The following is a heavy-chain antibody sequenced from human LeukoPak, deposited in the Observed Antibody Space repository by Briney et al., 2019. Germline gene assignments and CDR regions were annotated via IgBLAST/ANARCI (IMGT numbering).Heavy chain of an antibody. CDR1: GFTFSSYA. J-gene: IGHJ4*02. D-gene: IGHD6-19*01. CDR2: ISGSGDNT. CDR3: ARDLPVAGTDY. Sequence: PGGSLRLSCAASGFTFSSYAMSWVRQVPGKGLEWVSVISGSGDNTYYADSVKGRFTISRDNSKNTLYLQMNSLRAEDTAVYYCARDLPVAGTDYWGQGTLVTVSS. V-gene: IGHV3-23*01.